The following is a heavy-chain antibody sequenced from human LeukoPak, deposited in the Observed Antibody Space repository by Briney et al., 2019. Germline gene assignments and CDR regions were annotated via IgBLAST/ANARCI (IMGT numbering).Heavy chain of an antibody. J-gene: IGHJ5*02. Sequence: GGSLRLSCAASGFTFNTYSMNWARQAPGKGLEWVSSIDSSSGYMFYADSVKGRFTISRDNAKNSLYLQMNSLRAEDTALYYCAGGPKQQLLWGRASNGFDPWGQGTLVTVSS. CDR3: AGGPKQQLLWGRASNGFDP. CDR2: IDSSSGYM. CDR1: GFTFNTYS. D-gene: IGHD2-2*01. V-gene: IGHV3-21*04.